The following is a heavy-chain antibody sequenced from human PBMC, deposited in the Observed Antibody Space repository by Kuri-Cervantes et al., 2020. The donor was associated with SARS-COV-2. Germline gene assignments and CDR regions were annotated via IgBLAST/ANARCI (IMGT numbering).Heavy chain of an antibody. CDR3: ASSSSTKGFDY. CDR2: ISGDGGST. D-gene: IGHD2-2*01. J-gene: IGHJ4*02. V-gene: IGHV3-43*02. Sequence: GGSLRLSCAASGFTFDDYAMHWVRQAPGKGLEWVSLISGDGGSTYYADSVKGRFTISRDNAKNSLYLQMNSLRAEDTAVYYCASSSSTKGFDYWGQGTLVTVSS. CDR1: GFTFDDYA.